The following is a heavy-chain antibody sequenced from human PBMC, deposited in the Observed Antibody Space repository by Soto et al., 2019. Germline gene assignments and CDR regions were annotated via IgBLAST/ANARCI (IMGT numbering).Heavy chain of an antibody. V-gene: IGHV1-18*01. CDR2: ISADNDNT. Sequence: VQLVQSGGEVRKPGASVTVSCRASGYTFTKYGISWVRQAPGQGLEWMGWISADNDNTNYAQNLQGRVTMTTDTSTSTAYMQLRSLRSDDTAVYFCARGTSGYDYGLFDFWGQGTLVTDSS. J-gene: IGHJ4*02. CDR1: GYTFTKYG. CDR3: ARGTSGYDYGLFDF. D-gene: IGHD5-12*01.